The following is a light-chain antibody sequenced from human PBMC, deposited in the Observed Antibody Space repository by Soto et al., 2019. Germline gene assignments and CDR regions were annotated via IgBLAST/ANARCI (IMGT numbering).Light chain of an antibody. CDR2: DAS. V-gene: IGKV3-11*01. Sequence: EIVLTQSPATLSLSPGERATLSCRASQSVSSYLAWYQQKPGQAPRLLIYDASNRATGIPARFSGSGSGTDFTLTISSLEPEDVAVYDCQQRNNWPRHTCGGGAKVESK. CDR3: QQRNNWPRHT. CDR1: QSVSSY. J-gene: IGKJ4*01.